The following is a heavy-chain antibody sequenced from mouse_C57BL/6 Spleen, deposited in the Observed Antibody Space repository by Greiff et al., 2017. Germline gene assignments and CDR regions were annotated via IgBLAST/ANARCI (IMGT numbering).Heavy chain of an antibody. CDR2: IDPSDSYT. CDR1: GYTFTSYW. V-gene: IGHV1-50*01. Sequence: QVHVKQPGAELVKPGASVKLSCKASGYTFTSYWMQWVKQRPGQGLEWIGEIDPSDSYTNYNQKFKGKATLTVDTSSSTAYMQLSSLTSEDSAVYYCARRGSSYGYWGQGTTLTVSS. D-gene: IGHD1-1*01. CDR3: ARRGSSYGY. J-gene: IGHJ2*01.